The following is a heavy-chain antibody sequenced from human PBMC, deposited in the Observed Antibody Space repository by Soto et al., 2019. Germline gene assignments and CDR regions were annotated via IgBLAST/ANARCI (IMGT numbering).Heavy chain of an antibody. J-gene: IGHJ6*02. Sequence: ASVKVSCKASGYTFTGYYMHWVRQAPGQGLEWMGWINPNSGGTNYAQKFQGWVTMTRDTSISTAYMELSRLRSDDTAVYYCAREYSGYDYYYYYGMDVWGQGTTVTVSS. CDR3: AREYSGYDYYYYYGMDV. CDR2: INPNSGGT. V-gene: IGHV1-2*04. D-gene: IGHD5-12*01. CDR1: GYTFTGYY.